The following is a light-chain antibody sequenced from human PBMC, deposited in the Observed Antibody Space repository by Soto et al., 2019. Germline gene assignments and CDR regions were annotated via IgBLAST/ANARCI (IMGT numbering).Light chain of an antibody. CDR1: SSNIGSNY. J-gene: IGLJ1*01. CDR2: RNN. V-gene: IGLV1-47*01. CDR3: AAWDDSLSGYV. Sequence: QSVLPQPPSASGTPGQRVTLSCSGSSSNIGSNYVYWYQQLPGTAPKLLIYRNNQRPSGVPDRFSGSKSGTSASLAISGLRSEDEADYYCAAWDDSLSGYVFGTGTKLTVL.